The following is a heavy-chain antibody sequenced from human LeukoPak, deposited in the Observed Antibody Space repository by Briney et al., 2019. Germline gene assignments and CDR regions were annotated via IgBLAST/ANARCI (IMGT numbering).Heavy chain of an antibody. CDR1: GGSMKNHY. Sequence: SETLSLTCTVSGGSMKNHYWSWIRQPPGKGLEWIGYVYSSGSTNYNPSLKSRVTISVDTSKNQFSLKLSSVTAADTAVYYCARYSYGGYHFDYWGQGTLVTVSS. D-gene: IGHD5-18*01. CDR2: VYSSGST. V-gene: IGHV4-59*11. CDR3: ARYSYGGYHFDY. J-gene: IGHJ4*02.